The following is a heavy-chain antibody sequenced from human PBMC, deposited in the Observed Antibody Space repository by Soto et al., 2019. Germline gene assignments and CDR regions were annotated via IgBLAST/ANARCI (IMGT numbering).Heavy chain of an antibody. V-gene: IGHV1-69*13. CDR3: ARSDGYSLTPDY. D-gene: IGHD4-4*01. Sequence: AASVKVSCKASGGTFSSYAISWVRQAPGQGLEWMGGIIPIFGTANYAQKFQGRVTITADESTSTAYMELSSLRSEDTAVYYCARSDGYSLTPDYWGQGTLGTVSS. J-gene: IGHJ4*02. CDR1: GGTFSSYA. CDR2: IIPIFGTA.